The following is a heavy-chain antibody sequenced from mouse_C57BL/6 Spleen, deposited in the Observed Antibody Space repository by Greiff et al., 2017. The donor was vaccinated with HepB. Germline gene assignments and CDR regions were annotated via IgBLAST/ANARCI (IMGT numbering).Heavy chain of an antibody. Sequence: VQLQQPGAELVKPGASVKLSCKASGYTFTSYWMQWVKQRPGQGLEWIGEIDPSDSYTNYNQKFKGKATLTVDTSSSTAYMQLSSLTSEDSAVYYCARFSYDNYAMDYWGQGTSVTVSS. CDR3: ARFSYDNYAMDY. CDR2: IDPSDSYT. CDR1: GYTFTSYW. J-gene: IGHJ4*01. V-gene: IGHV1-50*01. D-gene: IGHD2-3*01.